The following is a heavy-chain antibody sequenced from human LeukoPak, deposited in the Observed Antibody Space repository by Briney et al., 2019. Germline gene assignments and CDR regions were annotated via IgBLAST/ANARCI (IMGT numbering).Heavy chain of an antibody. J-gene: IGHJ4*02. D-gene: IGHD1-26*01. CDR1: GGSFSGYY. CDR3: ARERGSYEDY. CDR2: INHSGST. V-gene: IGHV4-34*01. Sequence: SETLSLTCAVYGGSFSGYYWSWIRQPPGKGLEGIGEINHSGSTNYNPSLKSRVTISVDTSKNQFSLKLSSVTAADTAVYYCARERGSYEDYWGQGTLVPVTS.